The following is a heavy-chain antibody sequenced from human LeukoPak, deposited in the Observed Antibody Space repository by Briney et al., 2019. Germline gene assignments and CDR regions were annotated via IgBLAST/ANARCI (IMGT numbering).Heavy chain of an antibody. V-gene: IGHV5-51*01. D-gene: IGHD3-10*01. J-gene: IGHJ6*02. Sequence: GESLKISCKGSGYSFTSYWIGWVRQMPGKGLEWMGIIYPGDSDTRYSSSFQGQVTISADKSISTAYLQWSSLKASDTAMYYCARLRYNYYGSGSYWNGMDVWGQGTTATVSS. CDR2: IYPGDSDT. CDR1: GYSFTSYW. CDR3: ARLRYNYYGSGSYWNGMDV.